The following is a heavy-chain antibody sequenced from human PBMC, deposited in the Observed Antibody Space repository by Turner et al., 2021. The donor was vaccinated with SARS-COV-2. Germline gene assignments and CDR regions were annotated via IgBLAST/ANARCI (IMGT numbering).Heavy chain of an antibody. CDR1: GYTFTGYY. D-gene: IGHD3-22*01. V-gene: IGHV1-2*02. Sequence: QEQRVQSRAACNKPGASLVAPCTASGYTFTGYYMHRGRGARGQGIEWMGWINPNSAATNCAHKFPGDVTKNKDTSNRTADMAVGRLGYDDTGGYVWASGSYDSGGRSRQWGQGTLVTVSS. CDR2: INPNSAAT. J-gene: IGHJ4*02. CDR3: ASGSYDSGGRSRQ.